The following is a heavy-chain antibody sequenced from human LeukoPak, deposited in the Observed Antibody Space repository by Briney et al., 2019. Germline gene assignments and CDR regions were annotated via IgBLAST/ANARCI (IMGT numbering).Heavy chain of an antibody. CDR1: GFSFGDYA. D-gene: IGHD5-24*01. J-gene: IGHJ1*01. CDR3: TRASGRWLQSEYFQH. V-gene: IGHV3-49*04. CDR2: LRSKTYGGTT. Sequence: HPGGSLRLSCTASGFSFGDYAMSWVRQAPGKGLEWLGFLRSKTYGGTTEYAASVKGRFTISRDDSKNIAYLQMNSLKTEDTAVYYCTRASGRWLQSEYFQHWGQGTLVTVSS.